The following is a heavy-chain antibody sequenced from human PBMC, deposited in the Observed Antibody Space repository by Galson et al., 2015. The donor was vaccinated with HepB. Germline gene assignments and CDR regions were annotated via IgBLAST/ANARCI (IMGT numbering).Heavy chain of an antibody. CDR3: ASLGYCSGGSCYGGADF. V-gene: IGHV3-23*01. CDR1: GFTFSSYA. J-gene: IGHJ4*02. Sequence: SLRLSCAASGFTFSSYAMSWVRQAPGKGLEWVSAISGSGGSTYYADSVKGRFTISRDNVKNSLYLQMDSLRAEDTAIYYCASLGYCSGGSCYGGADFWGQGTLVTVSS. CDR2: ISGSGGST. D-gene: IGHD2-15*01.